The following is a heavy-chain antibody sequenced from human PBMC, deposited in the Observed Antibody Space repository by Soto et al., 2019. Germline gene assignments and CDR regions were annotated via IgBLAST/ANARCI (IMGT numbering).Heavy chain of an antibody. V-gene: IGHV1-18*04. CDR2: ISAYNGNT. CDR3: ARCHRGLRCHLDY. Sequence: ASVKVSCKASGYTFTSYGISWVRQAPGQGLEWMGWISAYNGNTNYAQKLQGRVTMTTDTSTSTAYLHLSSLTSDDTAVYFCARCHRGLRCHLDYWGQGTLVTVSS. J-gene: IGHJ4*02. D-gene: IGHD4-17*01. CDR1: GYTFTSYG.